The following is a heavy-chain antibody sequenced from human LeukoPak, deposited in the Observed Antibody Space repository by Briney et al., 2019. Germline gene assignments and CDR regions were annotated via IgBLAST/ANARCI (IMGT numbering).Heavy chain of an antibody. D-gene: IGHD3-16*01. J-gene: IGHJ4*02. CDR3: ARLEARGYFDY. V-gene: IGHV1-18*01. CDR1: GYTFTSYG. CDR2: IRAYNGNT. Sequence: ASVKVSCKASGYTFTSYGISWVRQAPGQGLEWMGWIRAYNGNTNYAQKLQGSVTLTTDTSTSTACMEMRSLRSDDTAVYYCARLEARGYFDYWGQGTLVTVSS.